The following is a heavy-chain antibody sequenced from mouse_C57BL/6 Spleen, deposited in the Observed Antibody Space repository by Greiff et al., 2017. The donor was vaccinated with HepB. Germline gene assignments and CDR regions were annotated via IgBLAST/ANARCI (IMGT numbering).Heavy chain of an antibody. CDR2: ISYDGSN. J-gene: IGHJ4*01. Sequence: DVKLQESGPGLVKPSQSLSLTCSVTGYSITSGYYWNWIRQFPGNKLVWMGYISYDGSNNYNPSLKNRISITRDTSKNQFFLKLNSVTTEDTATYYCAREMDYWGQGTSVTVSS. CDR3: AREMDY. CDR1: GYSITSGYY. V-gene: IGHV3-6*01.